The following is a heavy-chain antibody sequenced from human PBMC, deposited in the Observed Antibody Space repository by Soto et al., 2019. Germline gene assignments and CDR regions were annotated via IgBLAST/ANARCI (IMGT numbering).Heavy chain of an antibody. CDR3: AREKTIGYDFWSGYSYYYYYYGMDV. J-gene: IGHJ6*02. D-gene: IGHD3-3*01. CDR2: INHSGST. Sequence: SETLSLTCAVYGGSLSGYYWSWIRQPPGKXLEWIGEINHSGSTNYNPSLKSRVTISVDTSKNQFSLKLSSVTAADTAVYYCAREKTIGYDFWSGYSYYYYYYGMDVWGQGTTVTVSS. V-gene: IGHV4-34*01. CDR1: GGSLSGYY.